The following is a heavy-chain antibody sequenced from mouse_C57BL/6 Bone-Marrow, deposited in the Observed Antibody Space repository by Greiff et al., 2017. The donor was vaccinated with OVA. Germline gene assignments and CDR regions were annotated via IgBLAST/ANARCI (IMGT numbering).Heavy chain of an antibody. J-gene: IGHJ2*01. D-gene: IGHD2-1*01. Sequence: QVQLKQPGAELVRPGSSVKLSCKASGYTFTSYWMHWVKQRPIQGLEWIGNIDPSDSETHYNQKFKDKATLTVDKSSSTAYMQLSSLTSEDSAVYYCARDGVYYGNYFDYWGQGTTLTVSS. CDR3: ARDGVYYGNYFDY. CDR1: GYTFTSYW. CDR2: IDPSDSET. V-gene: IGHV1-52*01.